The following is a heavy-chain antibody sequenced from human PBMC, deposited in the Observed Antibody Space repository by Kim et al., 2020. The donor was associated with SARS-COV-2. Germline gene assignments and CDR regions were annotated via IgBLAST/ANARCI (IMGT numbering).Heavy chain of an antibody. CDR2: IFPGDSDT. D-gene: IGHD5-18*01. Sequence: GESLKISCKGSAYNFTSYWIVWVRQMPGKGLEWMGIIFPGDSDTRYSPSFQGQVTIPADKSINTAYLQWNSLKASDTAMYYCARREKWLWSLAYWGQGTLVTVSS. CDR3: ARREKWLWSLAY. J-gene: IGHJ4*02. CDR1: AYNFTSYW. V-gene: IGHV5-51*01.